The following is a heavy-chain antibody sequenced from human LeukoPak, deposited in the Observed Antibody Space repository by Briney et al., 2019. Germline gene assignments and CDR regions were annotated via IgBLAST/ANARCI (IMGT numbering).Heavy chain of an antibody. D-gene: IGHD6-13*01. CDR1: GFTFSSYW. CDR3: ARDGTAAGLYFDL. J-gene: IGHJ4*01. Sequence: PGGSLRLSCAVSGFTFSSYWMNWVRQAPGKGLEWVASIRQDGGEKSYVASVKGRFTISRDNTKNSLYLQINSLRAEDTAVYYCARDGTAAGLYFDLWGQGTLVTVSS. V-gene: IGHV3-7*01. CDR2: IRQDGGEK.